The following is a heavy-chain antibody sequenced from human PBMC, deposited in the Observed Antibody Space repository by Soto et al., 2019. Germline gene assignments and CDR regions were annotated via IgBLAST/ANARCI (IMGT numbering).Heavy chain of an antibody. J-gene: IGHJ5*02. CDR3: ARHGSGSYLPYNWFDP. Sequence: PSETLSLTCTVSGGSISSYYWSWIRQPPGKGLEWIGYIYYSGSTNYNPSLKSRVTISVDTSKNQFSLKLSSVTAADTAVYYCARHGSGSYLPYNWFDPWGQGTLVTVSS. V-gene: IGHV4-59*08. D-gene: IGHD1-26*01. CDR2: IYYSGST. CDR1: GGSISSYY.